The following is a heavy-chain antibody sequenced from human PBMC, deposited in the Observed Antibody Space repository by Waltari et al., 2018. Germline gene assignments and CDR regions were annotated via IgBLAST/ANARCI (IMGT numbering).Heavy chain of an antibody. CDR1: GGSIRSSTYY. D-gene: IGHD3-9*01. Sequence: QLQLQESGPGLVKPSETLSLTCTVSGGSIRSSTYYWGWIRQTPGKGLECIGSIYSSGTTYHNPSLKSRITISIDTSQNQFSLKLYSVTAADTAVYYCARLPLNYAVDVWGQGTTVTVSS. J-gene: IGHJ6*02. CDR3: ARLPLNYAVDV. CDR2: IYSSGTT. V-gene: IGHV4-39*07.